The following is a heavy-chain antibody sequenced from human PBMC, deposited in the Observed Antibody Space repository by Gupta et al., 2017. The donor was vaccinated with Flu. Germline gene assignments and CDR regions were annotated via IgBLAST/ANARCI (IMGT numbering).Heavy chain of an antibody. V-gene: IGHV3-23*01. J-gene: IGHJ6*02. Sequence: EVQLLEFGGGLVQPGGSLRLSGAASGCTFSRYAMSWVRTAPGKGLEWVSAISGGGRTYYADSVKGRFTISRDNSKNTLYRQMNSLRAEDTAVYYCAKDSGYSYGGIYYYGMDVWGQGTTVTVSS. D-gene: IGHD5-18*01. CDR2: ISGGGRT. CDR3: AKDSGYSYGGIYYYGMDV. CDR1: GCTFSRYA.